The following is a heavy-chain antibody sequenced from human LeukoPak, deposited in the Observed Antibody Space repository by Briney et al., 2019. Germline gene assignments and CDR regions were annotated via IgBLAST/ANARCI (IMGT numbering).Heavy chain of an antibody. CDR1: GASFSGYY. V-gene: IGHV4-34*01. CDR3: ASPVGATY. D-gene: IGHD1-26*01. J-gene: IGHJ4*02. CDR2: INHSGST. Sequence: PSETLSLTCAVYGASFSGYYWSWIRQPPGKGLEWIGEINHSGSTNYNPSLKSRVTISVDTSKNQFSLKLSSVTAADTAVYYCASPVGATYWGQGTLVTVSS.